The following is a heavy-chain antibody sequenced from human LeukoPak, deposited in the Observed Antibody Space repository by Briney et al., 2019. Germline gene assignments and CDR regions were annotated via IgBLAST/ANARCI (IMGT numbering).Heavy chain of an antibody. Sequence: RASVKVSCKASGYTFTSYGISWVRQAPGQGLEWMGWVSAYNGNTNYAQKLQGRVTMTTDTSTSTAYMELRSLRSDDTAVYYCASSRVRFFDRIAVAVGFDYWGQGTLVTVSS. CDR3: ASSRVRFFDRIAVAVGFDY. J-gene: IGHJ4*02. CDR1: GYTFTSYG. D-gene: IGHD6-19*01. CDR2: VSAYNGNT. V-gene: IGHV1-18*04.